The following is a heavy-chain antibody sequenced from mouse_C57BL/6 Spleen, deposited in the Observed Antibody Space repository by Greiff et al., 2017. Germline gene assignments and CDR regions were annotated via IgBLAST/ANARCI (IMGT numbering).Heavy chain of an antibody. CDR1: GYTFTTYP. V-gene: IGHV1-47*01. CDR2: FHPYNDDT. J-gene: IGHJ3*01. CDR3: ARGYYSNYFFAY. D-gene: IGHD2-5*01. Sequence: QVQLQQSGAELVKPGASVKMSCKASGYTFTTYPIEWMKQNHGKSLEWIGNFHPYNDDTKYNEKLKGKATLTVEKSSSTVYLELSRLTSDDAAFYYCARGYYSNYFFAYWGQGTLVTVSA.